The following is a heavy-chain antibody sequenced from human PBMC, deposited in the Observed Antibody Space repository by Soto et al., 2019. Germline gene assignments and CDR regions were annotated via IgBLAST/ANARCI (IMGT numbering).Heavy chain of an antibody. J-gene: IGHJ4*02. D-gene: IGHD1-26*01. V-gene: IGHV3-33*01. CDR2: IWYDGSNK. Sequence: QVQLVESGGGVVQPGRSLRLSCAASGFTFSSYGMHWVRQAPGKGLEWVAVIWYDGSNKYYADSVKGRFTISRDNSKNTLYLQMNSLRAEDTAVYYCASSAPGWDYTDWGQGTLVTVSS. CDR3: ASSAPGWDYTD. CDR1: GFTFSSYG.